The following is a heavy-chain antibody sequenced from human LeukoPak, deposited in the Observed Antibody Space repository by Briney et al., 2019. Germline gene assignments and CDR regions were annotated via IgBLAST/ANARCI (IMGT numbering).Heavy chain of an antibody. D-gene: IGHD6-6*01. V-gene: IGHV1-3*01. J-gene: IGHJ4*02. CDR2: INAGNGNT. CDR1: GYTFTSYA. CDR3: AREGGAISSREYYFDY. Sequence: GVSVKVSCKASGYTFTSYAMHWVRQAPGQRLEWMGWINAGNGNTKYSQKFQGRVTITRDTSASTVYMELSSLTSEDTAGYYCAREGGAISSREYYFDYWGQGTLVTGSS.